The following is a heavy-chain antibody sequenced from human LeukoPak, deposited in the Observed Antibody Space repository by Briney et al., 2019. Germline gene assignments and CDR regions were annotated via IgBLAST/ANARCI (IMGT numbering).Heavy chain of an antibody. V-gene: IGHV3-72*01. CDR2: TRNRANDYTT. Sequence: GGSLRLSCVASGFTFSDHYMDWVRQAPGKGLEWVGRTRNRANDYTTEYAASVKGRFLISRDDSKNSLYLQMNSLKTEDTAVYYCARSLPGCSNGVCYRLDAFDIWGQGTMVTVSS. CDR3: ARSLPGCSNGVCYRLDAFDI. CDR1: GFTFSDHY. D-gene: IGHD2-8*01. J-gene: IGHJ3*02.